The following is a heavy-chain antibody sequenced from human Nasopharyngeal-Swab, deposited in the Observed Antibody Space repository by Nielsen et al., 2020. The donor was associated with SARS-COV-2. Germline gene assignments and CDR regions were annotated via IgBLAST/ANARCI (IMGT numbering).Heavy chain of an antibody. Sequence: WVRQAPGQGLEWMEGFDPEDGETIYAQKFQGRVTMTEDTSTDTAYMELSSLRSEDTAVYYCATGLPLLRFLEWLLYWGQGTLVTVSS. D-gene: IGHD3-3*01. J-gene: IGHJ4*02. V-gene: IGHV1-24*01. CDR3: ATGLPLLRFLEWLLY. CDR2: FDPEDGET.